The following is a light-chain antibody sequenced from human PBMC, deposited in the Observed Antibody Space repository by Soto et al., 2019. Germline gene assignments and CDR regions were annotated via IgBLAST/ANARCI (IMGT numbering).Light chain of an antibody. J-gene: IGKJ4*01. CDR1: QSVSNIY. CDR3: QHYGSSPLT. Sequence: EIVLTQSPGTLSLSPGDRATLSCRASQSVSNIYFAWYQQKPGQAPRLLIYGASSSATGIPDRFSGSRSGTDFTLNISRLEPEDFAVYYCQHYGSSPLTLGGGTKVEIK. CDR2: GAS. V-gene: IGKV3-20*01.